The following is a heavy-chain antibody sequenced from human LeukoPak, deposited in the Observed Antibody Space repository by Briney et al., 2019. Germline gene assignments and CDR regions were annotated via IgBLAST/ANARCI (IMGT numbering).Heavy chain of an antibody. V-gene: IGHV3-21*01. CDR1: GFSFSNCS. CDR2: ISSSSTYI. D-gene: IGHD4-23*01. CDR3: AGDYEGNLAFDI. J-gene: IGHJ3*02. Sequence: GGSLRLSCAASGFSFSNCSMNWVRQAPGKGLEWVSSISSSSTYIYYADSLEGRFTISRDNARNSLYLQMNSLRAEDTAVYYCAGDYEGNLAFDIWGQGTMVTVSS.